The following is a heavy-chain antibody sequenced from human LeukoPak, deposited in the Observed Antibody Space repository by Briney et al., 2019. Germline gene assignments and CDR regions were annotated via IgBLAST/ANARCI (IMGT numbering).Heavy chain of an antibody. J-gene: IGHJ3*02. D-gene: IGHD2-8*01. CDR3: ARAYCTNGVCLHDAFDI. Sequence: ASVKVSCKASGYTFTSYAMNWVRQAPGQGLEWMGWINTNTGNPTYAQGFTGRFVFSLDTSVSTAYLQISSLKAEDTAMYYCARAYCTNGVCLHDAFDIWGQGTMVTVSS. CDR1: GYTFTSYA. CDR2: INTNTGNP. V-gene: IGHV7-4-1*02.